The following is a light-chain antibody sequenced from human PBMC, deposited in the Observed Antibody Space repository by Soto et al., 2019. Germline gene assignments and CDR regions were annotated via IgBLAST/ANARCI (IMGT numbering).Light chain of an antibody. V-gene: IGKV3-15*01. CDR2: GAS. J-gene: IGKJ1*01. CDR1: QSVTSN. CDR3: QQYNNWPPT. Sequence: EIVMTQSPATLSVSPGERATLSCRASQSVTSNLAWYQQKPGHAPRLLIYGASTRATGIPARFSGSGSGTEFTLTISSLQSEDFAVYCCQQYNNWPPTFGQGTKVEIK.